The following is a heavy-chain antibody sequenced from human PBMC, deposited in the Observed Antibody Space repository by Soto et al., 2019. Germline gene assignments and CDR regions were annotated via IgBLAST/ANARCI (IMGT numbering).Heavy chain of an antibody. CDR3: ARHRHPRGTVGATSPLDP. J-gene: IGHJ5*02. D-gene: IGHD1-26*01. V-gene: IGHV3-53*01. CDR2: HYSGGST. Sequence: GSLRLSCATSGFSVSSNYLSWVRQAPGKGLEWVSVHYSGGSTYYADSVQGRFTISRDKSNNTLYLQMRRVRAEDTAVYFCARHRHPRGTVGATSPLDPWGQGTQVTVSS. CDR1: GFSVSSNY.